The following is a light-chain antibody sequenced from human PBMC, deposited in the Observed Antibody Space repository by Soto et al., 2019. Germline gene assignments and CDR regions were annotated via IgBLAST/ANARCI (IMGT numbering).Light chain of an antibody. J-gene: IGKJ2*01. CDR1: QSVLYSSNNKNY. Sequence: DIVMTQSPDSLAASLGERAAINCKPSQSVLYSSNNKNYLAWYQQKPGQPPKLLIYWASTRESGVPDRFSGSGSGTDFTLTISSLQAEDVAVYYCQQYFSAPYTFGQGTKLEIK. CDR3: QQYFSAPYT. V-gene: IGKV4-1*01. CDR2: WAS.